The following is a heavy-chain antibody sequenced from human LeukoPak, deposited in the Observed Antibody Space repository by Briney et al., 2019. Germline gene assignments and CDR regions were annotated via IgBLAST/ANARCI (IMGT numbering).Heavy chain of an antibody. CDR1: GGSISSYY. Sequence: SETLSLTCTVSGGSISSYYWNWIRQPPGKGLEWIGYIYYSGSTNYNPSLKSRVAISVDASKNQFSLRLSSVTAADTAVYYCARGFDFRHYYYMDVWGKGTTVTVSS. CDR3: ARGFDFRHYYYMDV. V-gene: IGHV4-59*08. D-gene: IGHD5-12*01. CDR2: IYYSGST. J-gene: IGHJ6*03.